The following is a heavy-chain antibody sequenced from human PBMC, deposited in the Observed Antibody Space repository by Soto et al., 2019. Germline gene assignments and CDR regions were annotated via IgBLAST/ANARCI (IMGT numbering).Heavy chain of an antibody. V-gene: IGHV4-34*01. Sequence: SETLSLTCAVYGGSFSGYYWSWIRQPPGKGLEWIGEINHSGSTNYNPSLKSRVTISVDTSKNQFSLKLSSVTAADTAVYYCASSAKGDYVGFDYWGQGTLVTVSS. CDR2: INHSGST. D-gene: IGHD4-17*01. CDR3: ASSAKGDYVGFDY. J-gene: IGHJ4*02. CDR1: GGSFSGYY.